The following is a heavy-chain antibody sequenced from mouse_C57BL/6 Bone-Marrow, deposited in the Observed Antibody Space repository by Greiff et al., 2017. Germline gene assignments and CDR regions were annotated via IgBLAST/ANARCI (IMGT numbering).Heavy chain of an antibody. J-gene: IGHJ3*01. CDR1: GYTFTSYG. CDR2: IYPRSGNT. D-gene: IGHD2-1*01. Sequence: QVQLQQSGAELARPGASVKLSCKASGYTFTSYGISWVKQRTGQGLEWIGEIYPRSGNTYYNEKFKGKATLTADKSSSTAYMELRSLTSEDSAVYFCARLGGNYFAWFAYWGQGTLVTVSA. CDR3: ARLGGNYFAWFAY. V-gene: IGHV1-81*01.